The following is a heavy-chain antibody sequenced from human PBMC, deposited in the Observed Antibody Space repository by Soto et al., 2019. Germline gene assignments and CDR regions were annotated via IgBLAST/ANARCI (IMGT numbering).Heavy chain of an antibody. V-gene: IGHV3-7*01. CDR3: ERLSTVLEIGDAFDI. CDR2: IKQDGSEK. J-gene: IGHJ3*02. CDR1: GFTFSSYW. D-gene: IGHD4-4*01. Sequence: GGSLRLSCAASGFTFSSYWMSWVRQAPGKGLEWVANIKQDGSEKYYVDSVKGRFTISRDNAKNSLYLQMNSLRAEDTAVYYCERLSTVLEIGDAFDIWGQGTMVTVSS.